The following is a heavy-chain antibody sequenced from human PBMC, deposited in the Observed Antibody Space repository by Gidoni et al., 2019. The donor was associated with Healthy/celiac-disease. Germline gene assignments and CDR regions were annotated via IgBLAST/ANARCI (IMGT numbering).Heavy chain of an antibody. CDR1: GGCCSVYY. V-gene: IGHV4-34*01. CDR2: IHHSGST. Sequence: QVQLQQWGAGLLKPSETLSLTCAVYGGCCSVYYWSWIRQPPGKGLEWIGEIHHSGSTNYNPSLKSRVTISVDTSKNQFSLKLSSVTAADTAVYYCARRRCSTSCYTLYYYYGMDVWGQGTTVTVSS. J-gene: IGHJ6*02. D-gene: IGHD2-2*02. CDR3: ARRRCSTSCYTLYYYYGMDV.